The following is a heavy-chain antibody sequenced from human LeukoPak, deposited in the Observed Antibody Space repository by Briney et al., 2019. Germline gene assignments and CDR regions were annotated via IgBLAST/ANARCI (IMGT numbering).Heavy chain of an antibody. CDR2: VSGSGSTT. CDR1: GFTFSSYA. J-gene: IGHJ4*02. D-gene: IGHD4-23*01. CDR3: AKSLDYGGNRARLDF. V-gene: IGHV3-23*01. Sequence: GGSLRLSCAASGFTFSSYAMNWVRQAPGKGLEWVSAVSGSGSTTYYARSVKGRFTVSRDNSKNTLDLQMNSLRVDDTAVYYCAKSLDYGGNRARLDFWGQGTLVTVSS.